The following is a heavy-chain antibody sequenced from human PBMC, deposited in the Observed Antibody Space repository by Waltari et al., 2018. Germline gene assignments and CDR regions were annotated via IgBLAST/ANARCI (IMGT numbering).Heavy chain of an antibody. CDR2: IYYSGST. CDR1: GGSISSSSYY. CDR3: ARGITIFGVVIIRYFDY. V-gene: IGHV4-39*01. Sequence: QLQLQESGPGLVKPSETLSLTCTVSGGSISSSSYYWGWIRPPPGKGLEWIGSIYYSGSTYYNPSLKSRVTISVDTSKNQFSLKLSSVTAADTAVYYCARGITIFGVVIIRYFDYWGQGTLVTVSS. J-gene: IGHJ4*02. D-gene: IGHD3-3*01.